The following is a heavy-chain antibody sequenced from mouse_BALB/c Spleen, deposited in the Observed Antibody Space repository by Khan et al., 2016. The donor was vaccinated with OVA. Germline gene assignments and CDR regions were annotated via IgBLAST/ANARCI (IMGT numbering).Heavy chain of an antibody. J-gene: IGHJ3*01. V-gene: IGHV1-7*01. D-gene: IGHD1-1*01. CDR1: GYIFTSYW. Sequence: VQLVESGAELAKPGASVKMFCKASGYIFTSYWMHWVKQRPGQGLEWIGYINPATDYTEYNQKFKNKATLTADKSSSTAYMQLSSLTSEDSAVYYCVNHGSSSAWFTYWGQGTPVTVSA. CDR3: VNHGSSSAWFTY. CDR2: INPATDYT.